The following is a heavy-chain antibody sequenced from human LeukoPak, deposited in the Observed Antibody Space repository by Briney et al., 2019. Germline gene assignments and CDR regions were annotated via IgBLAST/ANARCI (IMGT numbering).Heavy chain of an antibody. Sequence: KSGRSLRLSCAASGFTFSYYAMHWVRQAPGKGLEWVAFISSDGSDKYYADSMKGRFTISRDNSKNTLYLQMTSLRGEDTAMYYCAREGTARDAFDIWGQGTMVTVSS. CDR1: GFTFSYYA. J-gene: IGHJ3*02. D-gene: IGHD2-21*02. V-gene: IGHV3-30-3*01. CDR3: AREGTARDAFDI. CDR2: ISSDGSDK.